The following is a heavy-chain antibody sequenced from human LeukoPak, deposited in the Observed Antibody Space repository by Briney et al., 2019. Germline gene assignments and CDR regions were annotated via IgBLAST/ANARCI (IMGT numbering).Heavy chain of an antibody. CDR3: ARHWEQLRAADY. CDR2: ISYDGSNK. J-gene: IGHJ4*02. CDR1: GFTFSSYA. V-gene: IGHV3-30-3*01. D-gene: IGHD1-26*01. Sequence: QSGGSLRLSCAASGFTFSSYAMHWVRQAPGKGLEWVAVISYDGSNKYYADSVKGRFTISRDNSKNTLYLQMNSLRAEDTAVYYCARHWEQLRAADYWGQGTLVTVSS.